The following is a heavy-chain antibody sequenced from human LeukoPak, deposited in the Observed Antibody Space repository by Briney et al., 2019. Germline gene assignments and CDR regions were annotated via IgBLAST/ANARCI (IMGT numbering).Heavy chain of an antibody. CDR1: GGSISSYY. Sequence: PSETLSLTSTVSGGSISSYYWSWIRQPAGKGLEWIGRIYTSGSTNYNPSLKSRVTMSVDTSKNQFSLKLSSVTAADTAVYYCARDRVGATTWYFDCWGQGTLVTVSS. CDR2: IYTSGST. V-gene: IGHV4-4*07. D-gene: IGHD1-26*01. J-gene: IGHJ4*02. CDR3: ARDRVGATTWYFDC.